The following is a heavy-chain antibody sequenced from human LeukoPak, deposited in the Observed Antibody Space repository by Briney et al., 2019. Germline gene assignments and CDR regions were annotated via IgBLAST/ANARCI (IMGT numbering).Heavy chain of an antibody. J-gene: IGHJ4*02. CDR2: ISAYNGNT. CDR1: GYTFTSYG. V-gene: IGHV1-18*01. D-gene: IGHD5-24*01. CDR3: ARLEMATMTVDY. Sequence: ASVKVSCKASGYTFTSYGIGWVRQAPGQGLKWMGWISAYNGNTNYAQKLQGRVTMTTDTSTSTAYMELRSLRSDDTAVYYCARLEMATMTVDYWGQGTLVTVSS.